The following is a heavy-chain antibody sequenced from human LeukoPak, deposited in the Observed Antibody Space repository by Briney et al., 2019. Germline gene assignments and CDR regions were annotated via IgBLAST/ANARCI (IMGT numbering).Heavy chain of an antibody. D-gene: IGHD3-22*01. J-gene: IGHJ6*03. CDR3: AKDIDTYYYDYYMDV. V-gene: IGHV3-43*02. Sequence: GGSLRLSCAASGFTFDDYAMHWVRQAPGKGLEWVSLIRGDGGSTYYANSVKGRFTISRDNSKNSPYLQMNSLRTEDTALYYCAKDIDTYYYDYYMDVWGKGTTVTVSS. CDR2: IRGDGGST. CDR1: GFTFDDYA.